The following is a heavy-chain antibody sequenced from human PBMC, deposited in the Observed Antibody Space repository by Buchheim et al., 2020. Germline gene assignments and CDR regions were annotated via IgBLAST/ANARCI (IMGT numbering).Heavy chain of an antibody. J-gene: IGHJ3*02. CDR2: IWHDGTEQ. Sequence: QVQLVESGGGVVQPGRSPRLSCAASGFTFSDYAMHWVRQAPGKGLQWVAIIWHDGTEQYYEDSVKGRFPISRDNSKNTLYLQMNSLRAEDTAVFYCARERGGDAFDIWGQGT. CDR1: GFTFSDYA. D-gene: IGHD3-16*01. CDR3: ARERGGDAFDI. V-gene: IGHV3-33*01.